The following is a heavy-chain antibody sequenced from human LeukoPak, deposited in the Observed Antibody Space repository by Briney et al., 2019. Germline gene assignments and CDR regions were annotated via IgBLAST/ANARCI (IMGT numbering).Heavy chain of an antibody. D-gene: IGHD6-19*01. CDR2: IYHSGST. J-gene: IGHJ4*02. V-gene: IGHV4-61*08. CDR1: GGSISSGGYY. Sequence: PSETLSLTCTVSGGSISSGGYYWSWIRQPPGKGLEWIGYIYHSGSTNYNPSLKSRVTISVDTSKNQFSLKLSSVTAADTAVYYCARSNSSGWLEGGFDYWGQGTLVTVSS. CDR3: ARSNSSGWLEGGFDY.